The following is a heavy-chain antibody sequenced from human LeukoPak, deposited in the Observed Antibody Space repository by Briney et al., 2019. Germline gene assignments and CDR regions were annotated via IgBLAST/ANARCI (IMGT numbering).Heavy chain of an antibody. CDR3: ARDVEGPLTFPCTNWVCPDFDY. J-gene: IGHJ4*02. D-gene: IGHD2-8*01. V-gene: IGHV3-30*02. CDR2: IRYDGSNK. Sequence: AGGSLRLSCAASGFTFSSYGMHWVRQAPGKGLEWVAFIRYDGSNKYYADSVKGRFTISRDNTKNSVFLQMNSLRADDTAVYYCARDVEGPLTFPCTNWVCPDFDYWGQGTLVTVSS. CDR1: GFTFSSYG.